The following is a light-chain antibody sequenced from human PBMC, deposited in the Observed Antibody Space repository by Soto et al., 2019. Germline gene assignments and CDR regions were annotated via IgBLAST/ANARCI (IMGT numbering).Light chain of an antibody. CDR1: QSVHNF. J-gene: IGKJ5*01. CDR3: QQRSNWPPIN. CDR2: GAS. Sequence: VLTQSPRTRALYRGNIAVLACKASQSVHNFLAWYQQKPGQAPRLLIYGASNRAAGIPGRFSGSGSGPHFPHSIYTLEPEDCAVYHCQQRSNWPPINFGEGTQVEIK. V-gene: IGKV3-11*01.